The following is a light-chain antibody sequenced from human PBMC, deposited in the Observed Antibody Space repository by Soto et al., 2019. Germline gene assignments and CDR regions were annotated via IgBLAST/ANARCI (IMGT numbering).Light chain of an antibody. CDR1: QSVSRY. CDR3: QQRGHWPS. CDR2: DAS. J-gene: IGKJ4*01. V-gene: IGKV3-11*01. Sequence: EIALTQSPATLSLSPGERATLSCRASQSVSRYLAWYQQKPGQAPRLLIYDASNRATGMPARFSDSGSGTDFTLTISSLEPEDFAVYYCQQRGHWPSFGGGAKVEIK.